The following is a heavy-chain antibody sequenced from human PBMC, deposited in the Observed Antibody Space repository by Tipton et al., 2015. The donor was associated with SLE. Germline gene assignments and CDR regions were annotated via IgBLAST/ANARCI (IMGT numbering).Heavy chain of an antibody. CDR1: GFTFDDYT. CDR3: ARVLYSSGKVVKNYFDY. J-gene: IGHJ4*02. D-gene: IGHD6-19*01. Sequence: SLRLSCAASGFTFDDYTMHWVRQAPGKGLEWVAVIWYDGSNKYYADSVKGRFTISRDNSKNTLYLQMNSLRAEDTAVYYCARVLYSSGKVVKNYFDYWGQGTLVTVSS. V-gene: IGHV3-33*08. CDR2: IWYDGSNK.